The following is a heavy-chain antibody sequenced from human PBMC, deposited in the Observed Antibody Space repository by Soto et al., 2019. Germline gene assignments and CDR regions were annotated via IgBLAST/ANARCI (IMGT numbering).Heavy chain of an antibody. V-gene: IGHV4-39*02. D-gene: IGHD6-13*01. CDR1: GGSISSSSYY. J-gene: IGHJ6*02. CDR2: IYYSGST. Sequence: SETLSLTCTVSGGSISSSSYYWGWIRQPPGKGLEWIGSIYYSGSTYYNPSLKSRVTISVDTSKNQFSLKLSSVTAADTAVYYCARERIAAAVGYYYGMDVWGQGTTVTVSS. CDR3: ARERIAAAVGYYYGMDV.